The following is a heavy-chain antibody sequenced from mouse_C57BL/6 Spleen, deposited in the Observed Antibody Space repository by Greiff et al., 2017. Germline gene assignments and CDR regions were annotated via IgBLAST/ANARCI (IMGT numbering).Heavy chain of an antibody. CDR3: ARSGDAMAPFAY. Sequence: QVQLQQSGAELVKPGASVKMSCKASGYTFTSYWITWVKQRPGQGLEWIGDIYPGSGSTNYNEKFKSKATLTVDTSSSTAYMQLSSLTSEDSAVYYCARSGDAMAPFAYWGQGTLVTVSA. CDR1: GYTFTSYW. J-gene: IGHJ3*01. D-gene: IGHD4-1*01. V-gene: IGHV1-55*01. CDR2: IYPGSGST.